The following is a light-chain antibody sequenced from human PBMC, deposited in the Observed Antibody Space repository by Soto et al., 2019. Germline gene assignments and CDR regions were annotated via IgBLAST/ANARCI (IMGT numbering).Light chain of an antibody. J-gene: IGLJ2*01. V-gene: IGLV1-40*01. CDR2: GNS. Sequence: QSVLTQPPSVSGAPGQRVTISCTGSSSNIGADYDVHWYQQLPGTAPKLLIYGNSNRPSGVPDRFSGSKSGTSASLAITGLQAEDEADYYCQSYDSSLSAYVVFGGGTKVTV. CDR1: SSNIGADYD. CDR3: QSYDSSLSAYVV.